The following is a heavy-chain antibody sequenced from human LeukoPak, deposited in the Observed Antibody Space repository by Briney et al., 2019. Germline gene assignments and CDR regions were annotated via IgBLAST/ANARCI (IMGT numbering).Heavy chain of an antibody. J-gene: IGHJ6*03. Sequence: ASVKVSCKASGGTFSSYAISWVRQAPGQGLEWMGGIIPIFGTANYAQKFQGRVTITAGKSTSTAYMELSSLRSEDTAVYYCARGYGSGGLYYYYYMDVWGKGTTVTVSS. CDR1: GGTFSSYA. V-gene: IGHV1-69*06. CDR3: ARGYGSGGLYYYYYMDV. D-gene: IGHD3-10*01. CDR2: IIPIFGTA.